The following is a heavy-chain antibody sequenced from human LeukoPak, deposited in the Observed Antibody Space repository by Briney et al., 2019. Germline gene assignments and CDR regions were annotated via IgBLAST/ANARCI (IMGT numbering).Heavy chain of an antibody. CDR3: ARLPPLAYCGGDCYSRYFDY. Sequence: GESLKISCKGSGYSFTSYWIGWVRQMPGKGLEWMGIIYRGDSDTRYSPSFQGQVTISADKSISTAYLQWSSLKASDTAMYYCARLPPLAYCGGDCYSRYFDYWGQGTLVTVSS. J-gene: IGHJ4*02. V-gene: IGHV5-51*01. D-gene: IGHD2-21*02. CDR2: IYRGDSDT. CDR1: GYSFTSYW.